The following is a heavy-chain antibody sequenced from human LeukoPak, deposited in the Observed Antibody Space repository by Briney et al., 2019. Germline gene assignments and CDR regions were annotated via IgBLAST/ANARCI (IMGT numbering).Heavy chain of an antibody. Sequence: TLSLTCTVSGGSISSGSYYWSWIRQPAGKGLEWIGRIYTSGSTNYNPSLKSRVTISVDTSKNQFSLKLSSVTAADTAVYYCAREPVSPRYSSSWLHFDYWGQGTLVTVSS. V-gene: IGHV4-61*02. CDR1: GGSISSGSYY. J-gene: IGHJ4*02. CDR3: AREPVSPRYSSSWLHFDY. CDR2: IYTSGST. D-gene: IGHD6-13*01.